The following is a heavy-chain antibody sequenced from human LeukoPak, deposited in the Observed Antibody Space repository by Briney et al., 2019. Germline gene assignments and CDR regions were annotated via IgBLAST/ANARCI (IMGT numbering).Heavy chain of an antibody. CDR1: GFTFSSYE. V-gene: IGHV3-48*03. J-gene: IGHJ4*02. CDR2: ISGSGTSI. D-gene: IGHD2-8*02. CDR3: ARDGSTGSGYFDY. Sequence: PGGSLRLSCAASGFTFSSYEMNWVPQAPGKGLEWVSYISGSGTSIYYADSVKGRFTISRDNAENSLYLQMNSLRAEDTAVYFCARDGSTGSGYFDYWGQGTLIAVSS.